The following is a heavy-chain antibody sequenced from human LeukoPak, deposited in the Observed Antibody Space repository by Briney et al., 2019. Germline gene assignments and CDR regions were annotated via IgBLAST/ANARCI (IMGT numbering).Heavy chain of an antibody. Sequence: SVTVSCKASGGTFSSYAISWVRQAPGQGLEWMGGIIPIFGTANYAQKFQGRVTITADESTSTAYMELSSPRSEDTAVYYCAGIDDYSNYAPYYYGMDVWGQGTTVTVSS. J-gene: IGHJ6*02. V-gene: IGHV1-69*13. CDR3: AGIDDYSNYAPYYYGMDV. CDR1: GGTFSSYA. D-gene: IGHD4-11*01. CDR2: IIPIFGTA.